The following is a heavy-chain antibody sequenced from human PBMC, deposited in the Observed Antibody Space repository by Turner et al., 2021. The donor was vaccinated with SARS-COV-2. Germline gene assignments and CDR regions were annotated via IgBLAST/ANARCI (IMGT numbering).Heavy chain of an antibody. V-gene: IGHV4-39*01. CDR3: ARHSPELRGDYFDY. J-gene: IGHJ4*02. CDR2: IYYSGST. Sequence: QLPLQESGPGLVKPSETLSLTCTVSGGSISSSSYYWGWIRQPPGKGLEWIGNIYYSGSTYYNPSLKSRVTISVDTSKNQFSLKLSSVTAADTAVYYCARHSPELRGDYFDYWGQGTLVTVSS. CDR1: GGSISSSSYY. D-gene: IGHD1-26*01.